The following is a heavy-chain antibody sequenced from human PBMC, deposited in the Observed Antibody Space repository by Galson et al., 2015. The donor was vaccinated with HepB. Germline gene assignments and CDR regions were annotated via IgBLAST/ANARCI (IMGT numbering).Heavy chain of an antibody. V-gene: IGHV4-30-2*01. Sequence: TLSLTCAVSGGSIGSGGYSWSWIRQPPGKALEWIGYIYHSGSTYYNPSLKSRVTISLDRSKNHFSLKLTSVTAADTAVYCCANRYCTSTSCAFDPWGQGALVTVSS. CDR2: IYHSGST. J-gene: IGHJ5*02. CDR3: ANRYCTSTSCAFDP. CDR1: GGSIGSGGYS. D-gene: IGHD2-2*01.